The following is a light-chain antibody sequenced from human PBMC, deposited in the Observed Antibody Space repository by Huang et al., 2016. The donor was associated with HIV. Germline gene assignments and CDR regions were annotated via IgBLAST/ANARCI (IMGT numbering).Light chain of an antibody. Sequence: DIVMTQSPDSLAVSLGERATINCKSSQSLVYNSNNRNSLAWYQQKPGQPPKLLIYWASTRESGVPDRFSGSGSGTDFTLTIRSLQAEDVAVYYCQQYFSTPRTFGQGTKLEIK. J-gene: IGKJ2*01. CDR2: WAS. CDR1: QSLVYNSNNRNS. V-gene: IGKV4-1*01. CDR3: QQYFSTPRT.